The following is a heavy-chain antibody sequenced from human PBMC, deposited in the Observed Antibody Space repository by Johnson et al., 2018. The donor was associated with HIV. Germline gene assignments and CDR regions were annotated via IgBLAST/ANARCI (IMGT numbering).Heavy chain of an antibody. V-gene: IGHV3-23*04. CDR1: GFTFSNYA. Sequence: VQLVESGGGVVQPGGSLRLSCAASGFTFSNYAIHWVRQAPGKGLEWVSAISGSGGSTYYAGSVKGRFTISRDNSKNTVYLQINSLRAEDTAVYYCGRLSMIVVLITPGAFDIWGQGTMVTVSS. J-gene: IGHJ3*02. CDR2: ISGSGGST. D-gene: IGHD3-22*01. CDR3: GRLSMIVVLITPGAFDI.